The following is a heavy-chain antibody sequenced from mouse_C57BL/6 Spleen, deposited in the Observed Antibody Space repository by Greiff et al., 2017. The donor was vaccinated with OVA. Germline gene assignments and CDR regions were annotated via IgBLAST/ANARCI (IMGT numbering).Heavy chain of an antibody. Sequence: VKLQQSGAELVRPGASVTLSCKASGYTFTDYEMHWVKQTPVHGLEWIGAIDPETGGTAYNQKFKGKAILTADKSSSTAYMELRSLTSEDSAVYYCTRSYYYGSSYGYWGQGTTLTVSS. CDR3: TRSYYYGSSYGY. CDR2: IDPETGGT. V-gene: IGHV1-15*01. D-gene: IGHD1-1*01. J-gene: IGHJ2*01. CDR1: GYTFTDYE.